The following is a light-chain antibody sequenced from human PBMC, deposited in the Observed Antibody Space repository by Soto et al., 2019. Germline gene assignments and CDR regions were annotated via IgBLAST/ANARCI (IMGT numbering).Light chain of an antibody. CDR3: HQYNKWPYT. Sequence: EVVMTQSPGTLSVSTGERATLSCRASQSVSGDLAWYQHKPGQAPRLLIYAASTRATGIPARFSGSGSGTDFTLIIGSLQSEDFAIYYCHQYNKWPYTFGPGTKVDI. CDR1: QSVSGD. CDR2: AAS. J-gene: IGKJ3*01. V-gene: IGKV3-15*01.